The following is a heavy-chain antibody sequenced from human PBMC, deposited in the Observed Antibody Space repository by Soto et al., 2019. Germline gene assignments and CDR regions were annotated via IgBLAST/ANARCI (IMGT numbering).Heavy chain of an antibody. CDR3: AKDRGYGSGSYPDY. Sequence: QVPLVESGGGVVQPGRSLRLACAASGFTFRRYGMHWVGQAPGKGPEWVAVISYDGSHKYDADSVKGRFTISRDNSNNTLYLQMNSLRAEDTAVYYCAKDRGYGSGSYPDYWGQGTLVTVSS. CDR1: GFTFRRYG. J-gene: IGHJ4*02. D-gene: IGHD3-10*01. CDR2: ISYDGSHK. V-gene: IGHV3-30*18.